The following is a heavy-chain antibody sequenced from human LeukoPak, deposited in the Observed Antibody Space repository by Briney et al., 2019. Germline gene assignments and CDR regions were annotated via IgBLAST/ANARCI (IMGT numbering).Heavy chain of an antibody. J-gene: IGHJ4*02. CDR1: GGTFSSYA. Sequence: SVNVSCKASGGTFSSYAISWVRQAPGQGLEWMGGIVPIFGTANYAQKFQGRVTITADESTSTAYMELSSLRSEDTAVYYCARSLLAVAGPMGPSYWGQGTLVTVSS. CDR2: IVPIFGTA. CDR3: ARSLLAVAGPMGPSY. D-gene: IGHD6-19*01. V-gene: IGHV1-69*13.